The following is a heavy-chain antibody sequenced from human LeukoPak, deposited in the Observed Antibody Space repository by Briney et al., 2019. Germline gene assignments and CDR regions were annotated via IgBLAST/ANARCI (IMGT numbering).Heavy chain of an antibody. CDR3: VFPYWQDLDH. CDR1: GFTFSSYG. V-gene: IGHV3-30*03. J-gene: IGHJ4*02. CDR2: ISYDGSNK. D-gene: IGHD2-15*01. Sequence: GGSLRLSCAASGFTFSSYGIHWVRQAPGKGLEWVAVISYDGSNKYYVDSVKGRFTISRDNSKNTLNLQMNSLRAEDTAVYYCVFPYWQDLDHWGQGTLVTVSS.